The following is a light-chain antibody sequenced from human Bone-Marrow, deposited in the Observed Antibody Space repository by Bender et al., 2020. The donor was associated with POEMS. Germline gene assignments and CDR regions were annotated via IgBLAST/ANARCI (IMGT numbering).Light chain of an antibody. CDR1: TANIGKNY. CDR3: ASWDDSLSGWV. J-gene: IGLJ3*02. CDR2: TND. Sequence: QSVVTQPPSLSEAPRQRLTISCSGSTANIGKNYVYWYQHLPETAPKLLIYTNDQRPSAVPARFSGSKSVTSASLAIRGLRAEDEADYYCASWDDSLSGWVFGGGTKLTVL. V-gene: IGLV1-47*01.